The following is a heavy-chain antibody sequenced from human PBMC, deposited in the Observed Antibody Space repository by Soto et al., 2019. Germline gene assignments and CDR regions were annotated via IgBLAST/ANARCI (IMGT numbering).Heavy chain of an antibody. CDR1: GGTFDAYT. V-gene: IGHV1-69*01. D-gene: IGHD2-2*01. CDR3: ARLGTKAMYV. J-gene: IGHJ6*02. Sequence: QVQLVQSGAEVRKPGSSVRVSCKASGGTFDAYTITWVRQAPGQGLEWMGGIIPLFGTANYAQKFQGRVTITADESTTTAHMELSSLRSEDTAVYFCARLGTKAMYVWGQGTTVTISS. CDR2: IIPLFGTA.